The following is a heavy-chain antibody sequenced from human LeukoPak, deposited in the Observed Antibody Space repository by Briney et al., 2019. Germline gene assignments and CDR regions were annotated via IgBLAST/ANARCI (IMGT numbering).Heavy chain of an antibody. D-gene: IGHD6-13*01. Sequence: PSETLSLTCTVSGGSISSSSYYWGRIRQPPGKGLEWIGYIYDSGSTYYNPSLKSRVTISVDTSKNQFSLKLSSVTAADTAVYYCTSRYSSSWNGKSWFDHWGQGTLVTVSS. CDR3: TSRYSSSWNGKSWFDH. J-gene: IGHJ5*02. V-gene: IGHV4-61*05. CDR1: GGSISSSSYY. CDR2: IYDSGST.